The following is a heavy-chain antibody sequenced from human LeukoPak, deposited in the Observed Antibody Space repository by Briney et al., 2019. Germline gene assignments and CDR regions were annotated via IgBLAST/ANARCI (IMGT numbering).Heavy chain of an antibody. CDR1: GYTFTNYA. CDR3: ASNAAGVCTGTHCYVV. Sequence: ASVKVSCKASGYTFTNYALSWVRQAPGQGLEWMGWISGYNGKTNYAQKLQGRVTMTTDTSTSTAYLDLRSLRSDDTAVYYCASNAAGVCTGTHCYVVWGQGTLVTVSS. CDR2: ISGYNGKT. V-gene: IGHV1-18*01. J-gene: IGHJ4*02. D-gene: IGHD2-8*02.